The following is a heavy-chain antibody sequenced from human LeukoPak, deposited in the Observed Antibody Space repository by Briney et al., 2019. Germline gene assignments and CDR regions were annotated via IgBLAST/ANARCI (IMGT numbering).Heavy chain of an antibody. CDR2: IIPIFGTA. J-gene: IGHJ4*02. D-gene: IGHD3-22*01. CDR3: ARGDSSGYYFSPFDY. V-gene: IGHV1-69*13. Sequence: ASVKVSCKASGGTFSSYAISWVRQAPGQGLERMGGIIPIFGTANYAQKFQGRVTITADESTSTAYMELSSLRSEDTAVYYCARGDSSGYYFSPFDYWGQGTLVTVSS. CDR1: GGTFSSYA.